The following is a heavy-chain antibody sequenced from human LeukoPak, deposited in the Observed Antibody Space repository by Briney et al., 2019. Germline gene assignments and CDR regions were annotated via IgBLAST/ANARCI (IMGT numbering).Heavy chain of an antibody. CDR2: ISAYNGSA. J-gene: IGHJ6*02. V-gene: IGHV1-18*01. CDR1: GYTFTSYF. Sequence: ASVKVSCKADGYTFTSYFISWVRQAPGQGLEWMGWISAYNGSANYAQKFMGRVTMTTDTATSTAYMELRSLRSDDTAVFYCARANYNSGMDVWGQGTTVTVSS. CDR3: ARANYNSGMDV.